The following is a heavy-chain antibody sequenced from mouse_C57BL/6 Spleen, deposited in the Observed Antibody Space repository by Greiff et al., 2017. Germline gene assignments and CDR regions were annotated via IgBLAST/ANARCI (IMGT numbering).Heavy chain of an antibody. J-gene: IGHJ4*01. Sequence: EVQLQQSGPELVKPGASVKMSCKASGYTFTDYNMHWVKQSHGKSLEWIGYINPNNGGTSYNQKFKGKATLTVNKSSSTAYMELRSLTSEDSAVYYCASYYYGSPYYYAMDYWGQGTSVTVSS. D-gene: IGHD1-1*01. CDR3: ASYYYGSPYYYAMDY. CDR1: GYTFTDYN. V-gene: IGHV1-22*01. CDR2: INPNNGGT.